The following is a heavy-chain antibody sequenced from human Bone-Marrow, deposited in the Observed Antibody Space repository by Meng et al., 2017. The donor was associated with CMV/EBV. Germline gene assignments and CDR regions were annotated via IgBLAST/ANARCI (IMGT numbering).Heavy chain of an antibody. CDR3: ARGGIQQQLVPGFWFDP. J-gene: IGHJ5*02. V-gene: IGHV4-31*02. D-gene: IGHD6-13*01. CDR1: SISSGGYY. Sequence: SISSGGYYWSWIRQHPGKGLEWIGYIYYSGSNYYNPSLKSRVTISVDTSKNQFSLKLSSVTAADTAVYYCARGGIQQQLVPGFWFDPWGQGTLVTVSS. CDR2: IYYSGSN.